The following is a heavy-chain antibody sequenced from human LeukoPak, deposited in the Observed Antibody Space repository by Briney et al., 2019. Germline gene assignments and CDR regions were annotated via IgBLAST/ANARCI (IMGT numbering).Heavy chain of an antibody. V-gene: IGHV4-59*01. J-gene: IGHJ6*02. CDR3: ARWVDSSVAGNYYYYGMDV. D-gene: IGHD6-19*01. CDR1: GGSITSYY. CDR2: IYYSGST. Sequence: NPSETLSLTCTVSGGSITSYYWSWIRQPPGKGLESIGYIYYSGSTNYNPSLKSRVTISVDTSKSQVSLKLSSVTAADTAVYYCARWVDSSVAGNYYYYGMDVWGQGTTVTVSS.